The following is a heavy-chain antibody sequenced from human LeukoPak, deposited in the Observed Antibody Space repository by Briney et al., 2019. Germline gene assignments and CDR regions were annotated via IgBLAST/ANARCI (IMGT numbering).Heavy chain of an antibody. J-gene: IGHJ4*02. CDR1: GFSFSSYG. CDR3: ARDAAEYGDSHFDW. Sequence: GGSLRLSCSASGFSFSSYGMHWVPQAPGKGLQWVAVIWNDGSHQYYADSEKGRFTISRDNSRNTMYLQMNRLRVEDTAVYYCARDAAEYGDSHFDWWGQGTLVTVSS. D-gene: IGHD4-17*01. CDR2: IWNDGSHQ. V-gene: IGHV3-33*01.